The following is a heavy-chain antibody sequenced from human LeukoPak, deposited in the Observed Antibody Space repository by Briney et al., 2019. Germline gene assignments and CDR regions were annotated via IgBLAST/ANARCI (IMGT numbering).Heavy chain of an antibody. D-gene: IGHD5-24*01. CDR3: ARDVSGDGYNFFDY. CDR2: LYSGGAT. J-gene: IGHJ4*02. V-gene: IGHV3-66*01. Sequence: GGSLRLSCAVSGLIVSRNHMNWVRQAPGKGREWVSVLYSGGATYYTDSVKGRFTISRDNAKNTVYLQINSLRVEDTAVYYCARDVSGDGYNFFDYWGLGILVTVSS. CDR1: GLIVSRNH.